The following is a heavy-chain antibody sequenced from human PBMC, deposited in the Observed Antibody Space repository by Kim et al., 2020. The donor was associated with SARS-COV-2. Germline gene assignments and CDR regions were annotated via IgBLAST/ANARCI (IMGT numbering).Heavy chain of an antibody. J-gene: IGHJ4*02. CDR3: ARGEGIVGATTYDY. CDR2: ISSSSSYI. CDR1: GFTFSSYS. V-gene: IGHV3-21*01. D-gene: IGHD1-26*01. Sequence: GGSLRLSCAASGFTFSSYSMNWVRQAPGKGLEWVSSISSSSSYIYYADSVKGRFTISRDNAKNSLYLQMNSLRAEDTAVYYCARGEGIVGATTYDYWGQGTLVTVSS.